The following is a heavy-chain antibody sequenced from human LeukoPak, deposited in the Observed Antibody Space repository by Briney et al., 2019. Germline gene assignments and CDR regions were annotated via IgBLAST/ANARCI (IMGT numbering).Heavy chain of an antibody. Sequence: GGALRLSCAASGFTFSSYDMTWVRQAPGRGLEWVAIIKQDGSEKYYVDSVKGRFTISRDNAKNSLYLQMNSLRAEDTAVYYCAKDQGIDDYGDYGLDSWGQGTLVTVSS. CDR2: IKQDGSEK. J-gene: IGHJ5*01. CDR1: GFTFSSYD. D-gene: IGHD4-17*01. V-gene: IGHV3-7*01. CDR3: AKDQGIDDYGDYGLDS.